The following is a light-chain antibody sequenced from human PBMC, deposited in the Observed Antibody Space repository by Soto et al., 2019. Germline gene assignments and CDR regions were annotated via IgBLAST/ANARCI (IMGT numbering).Light chain of an antibody. J-gene: IGKJ2*01. CDR2: GAS. CDR1: QSVSSGY. CDR3: QRYGSSYT. V-gene: IGKV3-20*01. Sequence: EIVLTQSPGTLSLSPGERATLSCRASQSVSSGYLAWYQQKPGQAPRLLIYGASSRATGIPDRFSGSGSGTDFPLTISRLEPEDFAVYYCQRYGSSYTFGQGTKLEIK.